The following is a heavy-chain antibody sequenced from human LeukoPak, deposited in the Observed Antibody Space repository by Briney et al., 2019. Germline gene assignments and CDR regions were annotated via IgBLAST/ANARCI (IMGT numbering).Heavy chain of an antibody. D-gene: IGHD3-22*01. Sequence: GGSLRLSCAASGFTFSSYSMNWVRQAPGKGLEWVSYISSSSSTIYYADSVKGRFTISRDNAKNSLYLQMNSLRAEDTAVYYCARAPYYYDSSGYGKDSDYWGQGTLVTVSS. J-gene: IGHJ4*02. V-gene: IGHV3-48*01. CDR1: GFTFSSYS. CDR3: ARAPYYYDSSGYGKDSDY. CDR2: ISSSSSTI.